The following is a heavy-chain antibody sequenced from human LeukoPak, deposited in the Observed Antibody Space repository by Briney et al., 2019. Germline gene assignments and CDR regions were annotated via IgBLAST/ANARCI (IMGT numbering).Heavy chain of an antibody. V-gene: IGHV4-34*01. D-gene: IGHD3-3*01. CDR2: INHSGST. Sequence: SETLSLTCAVYGGSFSGYYWSWIRQPPGKGLEWIGEINHSGSTNYNPSLKSRVTISVDTSKNQFSLKLSSVTAADTAVYYCARIEQGYYDFWSGYYPNWFDPWGQGTLVTVSS. J-gene: IGHJ5*02. CDR1: GGSFSGYY. CDR3: ARIEQGYYDFWSGYYPNWFDP.